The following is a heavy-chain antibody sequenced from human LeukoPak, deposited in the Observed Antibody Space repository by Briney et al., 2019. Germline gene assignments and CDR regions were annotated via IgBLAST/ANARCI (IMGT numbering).Heavy chain of an antibody. CDR1: GFTFSSYG. V-gene: IGHV3-33*01. D-gene: IGHD3-10*01. CDR2: ISYDGSNK. CDR3: ARGDYYGSGSYFGY. J-gene: IGHJ4*02. Sequence: PGGSLRLSCAASGFTFSSYGMHWVRQSPGKGLEWVAVISYDGSNKNYAYSVKGRFTISRDNSKNTLYLQMNRLRAEDTAVYYCARGDYYGSGSYFGYWGQGTLVTVSS.